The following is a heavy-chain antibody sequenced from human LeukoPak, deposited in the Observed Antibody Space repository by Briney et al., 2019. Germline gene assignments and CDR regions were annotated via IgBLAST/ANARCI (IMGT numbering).Heavy chain of an antibody. J-gene: IGHJ4*02. CDR3: ARDQYSSSWLFDY. V-gene: IGHV1-18*01. Sequence: ASVKVSCKASGGTFSSYAISWVRQAPGQGLEWMGWISAYNGNTNYAQKLQGRVTMTTDTSTSTAYMELRSLRSDDTAVYYRARDQYSSSWLFDYWGQGTLVTVSS. D-gene: IGHD6-13*01. CDR2: ISAYNGNT. CDR1: GGTFSSYA.